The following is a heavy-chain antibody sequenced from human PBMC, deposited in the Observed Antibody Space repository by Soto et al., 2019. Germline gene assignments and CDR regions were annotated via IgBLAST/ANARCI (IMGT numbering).Heavy chain of an antibody. Sequence: ASVKVSCKASGYTFTSYGISWVRQAPGQGLEWMGWISAYNGNTNYAQKLQGRVTMTTDTSTSTAYMELRSLRSDDTAVYYCARPLLEYYYDSWSWFDPWGQGTLVTVSS. CDR3: ARPLLEYYYDSWSWFDP. J-gene: IGHJ5*02. V-gene: IGHV1-18*01. CDR2: ISAYNGNT. CDR1: GYTFTSYG. D-gene: IGHD3-22*01.